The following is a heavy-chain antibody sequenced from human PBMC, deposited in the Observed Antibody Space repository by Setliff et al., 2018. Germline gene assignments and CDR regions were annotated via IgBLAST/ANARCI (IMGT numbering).Heavy chain of an antibody. CDR2: INPSSGGT. J-gene: IGHJ6*03. CDR3: ARAEYTSSSLYYYMDV. D-gene: IGHD6-6*01. Sequence: ASVKVSCKAFRYTFNDYYIHWVRQTPGQGLEWMGRINPSSGGTDDAQNFLGRVTMTRDTAISTAYMELSRLTSDDTAVYYCARAEYTSSSLYYYMDVWGQGTLVTVSS. CDR1: RYTFNDYY. V-gene: IGHV1-2*06.